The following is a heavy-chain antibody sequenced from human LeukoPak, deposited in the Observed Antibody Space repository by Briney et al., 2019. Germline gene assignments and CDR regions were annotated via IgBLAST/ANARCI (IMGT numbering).Heavy chain of an antibody. D-gene: IGHD3-10*01. J-gene: IGHJ4*02. CDR1: GLSIADYT. CDR2: ISRNGVAT. Sequence: GGSLRLSCEASGLSIADYTMHWVRQVPGKGLEWVSLISRNGVATKYADSVRGRFIVSRDNSKNSLYLQMNSLSTEDAALYYCAKGPTISPYYPSGNYYETKAQFDFWGQGTLVTVSS. V-gene: IGHV3-43*01. CDR3: AKGPTISPYYPSGNYYETKAQFDF.